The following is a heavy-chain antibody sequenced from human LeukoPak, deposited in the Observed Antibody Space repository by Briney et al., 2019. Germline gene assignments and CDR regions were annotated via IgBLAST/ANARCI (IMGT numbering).Heavy chain of an antibody. CDR2: ISYDGSNK. J-gene: IGHJ4*02. Sequence: PGGSLRLSCAASGFTFSSYGMHWVRQAPGKGLEWVAVISYDGSNKYYADSVKGRFTISRDNSKNTLYLQMNSLRAEDTAVYYCAKMLSVTRRSDDKFDYWGQGTLVTVSS. V-gene: IGHV3-30*18. CDR3: AKMLSVTRRSDDKFDY. D-gene: IGHD4-17*01. CDR1: GFTFSSYG.